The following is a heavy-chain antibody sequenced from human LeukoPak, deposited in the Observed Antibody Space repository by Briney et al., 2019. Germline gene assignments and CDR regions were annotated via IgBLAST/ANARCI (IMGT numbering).Heavy chain of an antibody. CDR1: GFTFSSYG. D-gene: IGHD1-26*01. CDR3: ARGASGSYYVDY. CDR2: IWYDGSNK. J-gene: IGHJ4*02. Sequence: GRSLRLSCAASGFTFSSYGMHWVRQAPGKGLEWVAVIWYDGSNKYYADSVKGRFTISRDNSKNTLYLQMNSLRAEDTAVYYCARGASGSYYVDYWGQGILVTVSS. V-gene: IGHV3-33*01.